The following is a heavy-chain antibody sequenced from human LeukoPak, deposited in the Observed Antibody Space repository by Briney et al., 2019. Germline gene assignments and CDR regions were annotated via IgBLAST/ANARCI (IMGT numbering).Heavy chain of an antibody. D-gene: IGHD3-10*01. CDR3: AKDLTHYGSGSYYYYYYGMDV. CDR2: ISGSSDYI. J-gene: IGHJ6*02. V-gene: IGHV3-21*01. CDR1: GFTFGTYS. Sequence: GGSLRLSCAASGFTFGTYSMNWVRQAPGKGLEWVSAISGSSDYIYYADSVKGRFTISRDNSKNTLYLQMNSLRAEDTAVYYCAKDLTHYGSGSYYYYYYGMDVWGQGTTVTVSS.